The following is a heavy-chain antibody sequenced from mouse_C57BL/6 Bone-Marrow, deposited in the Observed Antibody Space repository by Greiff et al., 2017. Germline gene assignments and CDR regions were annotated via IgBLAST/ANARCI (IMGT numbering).Heavy chain of an antibody. D-gene: IGHD2-3*01. CDR1: GYTFTSYW. J-gene: IGHJ1*03. CDR2: IDPNSGGT. Sequence: QVQLQQPGAELVKPGASVKLSCKASGYTFTSYWMHWVTQRPGRGLEWIGWIDPNSGGTKYNEKFKIQATLTVDKPSSTAYMEISSLPSEDTAGYYCASFYYGYYVGWYFDVWGTGTTVTVSS. CDR3: ASFYYGYYVGWYFDV. V-gene: IGHV1-72*01.